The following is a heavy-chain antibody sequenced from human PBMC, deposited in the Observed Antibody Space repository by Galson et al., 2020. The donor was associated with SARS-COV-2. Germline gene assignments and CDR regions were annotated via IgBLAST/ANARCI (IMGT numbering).Heavy chain of an antibody. Sequence: EESLKISCKGSGYSFTTYWIGWVRQMPGKGLEWMGIIYPGDSDTRYSPSFQGQVTISADKSINAAYLQWSSLKASDTAMYYCARLREYTSNFDYWGQGTLVTVSS. CDR3: ARLREYTSNFDY. CDR2: IYPGDSDT. CDR1: GYSFTTYW. J-gene: IGHJ4*02. V-gene: IGHV5-51*01. D-gene: IGHD5-18*01.